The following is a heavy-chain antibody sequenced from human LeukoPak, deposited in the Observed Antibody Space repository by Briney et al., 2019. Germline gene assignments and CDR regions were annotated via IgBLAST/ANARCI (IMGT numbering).Heavy chain of an antibody. CDR1: GFTFSSRDW. CDR3: ARMYSSGWRNWFDP. J-gene: IGHJ5*02. CDR2: IKQDGSEK. D-gene: IGHD6-19*01. V-gene: IGHV3-7*01. Sequence: GGSLRLSCVASGFTFSSRDWMTWVRQAPGKGLEWVANIKQDGSEKNYVDSVKGRFTISRDNAKNSLYLQMNSLRAEDTAVYYCARMYSSGWRNWFDPWGQGTLVTVSS.